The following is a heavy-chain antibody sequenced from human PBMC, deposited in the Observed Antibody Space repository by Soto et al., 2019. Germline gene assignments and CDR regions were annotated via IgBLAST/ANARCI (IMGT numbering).Heavy chain of an antibody. J-gene: IGHJ4*02. Sequence: HVQLQQWGAGLLKPSETLSLTCAVYGGSFSGYYWSWIRQPPGKGLEWIGEINHSGSTNYNPSLKGRATISVDTSKNQFSLKVSSVTAADTAVYYCARIRTQEYIWGSYRYFDYWGQGTLVTVSS. V-gene: IGHV4-34*02. D-gene: IGHD3-16*02. CDR2: INHSGST. CDR1: GGSFSGYY. CDR3: ARIRTQEYIWGSYRYFDY.